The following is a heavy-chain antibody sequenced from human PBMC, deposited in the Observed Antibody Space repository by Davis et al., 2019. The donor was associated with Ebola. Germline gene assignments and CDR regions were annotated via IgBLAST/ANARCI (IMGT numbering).Heavy chain of an antibody. CDR1: GFTVSSNY. D-gene: IGHD4-17*01. CDR2: IYSGGST. J-gene: IGHJ2*01. CDR3: AGGLRLWYFDL. V-gene: IGHV3-53*01. Sequence: PGGSLRLSCAASGFTVSSNYMSWVRQAPGKGLEWVSVIYSGGSTYYADSVKGRFTISRGNAKNSLYLQMNSLRAEDTALYYCAGGLRLWYFDLWGRGTLVTVSS.